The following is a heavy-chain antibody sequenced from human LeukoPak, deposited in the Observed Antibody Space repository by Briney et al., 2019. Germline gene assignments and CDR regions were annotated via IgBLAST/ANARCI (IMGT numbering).Heavy chain of an antibody. J-gene: IGHJ3*02. D-gene: IGHD3-16*02. CDR3: ARRIRGNSLTFGGVIVMDEAFDI. CDR1: GYTFTSYY. CDR2: INPSGGST. V-gene: IGHV1-46*01. Sequence: ASVKVSCKASGYTFTSYYMHWVRQAPGQGLEWMGIINPSGGSTSYAQKFQGRVTMTRDTSTSTVYMELSSLRSEDTAVYYCARRIRGNSLTFGGVIVMDEAFDIWGQGTMVTVSS.